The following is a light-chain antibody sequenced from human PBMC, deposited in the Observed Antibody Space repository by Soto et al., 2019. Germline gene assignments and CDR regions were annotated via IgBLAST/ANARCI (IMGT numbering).Light chain of an antibody. CDR1: QSVSSSY. CDR2: GAS. CDR3: QKYVSSLLK. V-gene: IGKV3-20*01. Sequence: EIVLTQSPGTLSLSPGERATLSCRASQSVSSSYLAWYQQKTGQAPRLLIYGASSRATGIPDRFSGSGSGIDFTLTISRLEAEDFAVYLCQKYVSSLLKCGGGNKVEI. J-gene: IGKJ4*02.